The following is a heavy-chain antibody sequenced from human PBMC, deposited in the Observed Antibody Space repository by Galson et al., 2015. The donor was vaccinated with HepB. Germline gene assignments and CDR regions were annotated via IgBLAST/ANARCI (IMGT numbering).Heavy chain of an antibody. J-gene: IGHJ4*02. V-gene: IGHV3-48*01. Sequence: SLRLSCAASGFTFITYRMNWVRQAPGKGLEWVSYISSSSSTIYYADSVKGRFTISRDNAKKSLNLQMNSLRAEDTAVYYCAREENSSGYFFDYWGQGTLVTVSS. CDR3: AREENSSGYFFDY. CDR1: GFTFITYR. D-gene: IGHD3-22*01. CDR2: ISSSSSTI.